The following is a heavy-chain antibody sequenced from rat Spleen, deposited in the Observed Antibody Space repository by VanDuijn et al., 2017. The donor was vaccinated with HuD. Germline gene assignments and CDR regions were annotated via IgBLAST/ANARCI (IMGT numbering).Heavy chain of an antibody. CDR3: ARRIGADVMDA. CDR2: ISSGGHT. Sequence: QVRLKESGPGLMQPSQTLSLTCTVSGFSLTSNAVSWVRQPPGKGLEWIATISSGGHTYYNSALKSRLNISRDTSKSQVLLKMNSLQSEDTAIYFCARRIGADVMDAWGQGASVTVSS. CDR1: GFSLTSNA. D-gene: IGHD4-3*01. V-gene: IGHV2S12*01. J-gene: IGHJ4*01.